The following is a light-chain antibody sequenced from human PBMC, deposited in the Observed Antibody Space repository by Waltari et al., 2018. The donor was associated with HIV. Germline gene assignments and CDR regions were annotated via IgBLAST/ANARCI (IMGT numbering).Light chain of an antibody. CDR3: QQYNNWPGIT. CDR1: QSVSTN. V-gene: IGKV3-15*01. J-gene: IGKJ3*01. Sequence: EIVMTKSPVTLSMSPGERATLSCRASQSVSTNLAWYQQKPGQAPRLLIDGASTGATGIPARFSGSGSGTEFTLTISSLQSEDFAVYYCQQYNNWPGITFGPGTKVDIK. CDR2: GAS.